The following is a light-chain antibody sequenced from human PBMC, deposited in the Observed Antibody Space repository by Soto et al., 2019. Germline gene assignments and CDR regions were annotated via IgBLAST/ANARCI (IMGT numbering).Light chain of an antibody. CDR1: QSVSSN. V-gene: IGKV3-15*01. Sequence: EIVMTQSPATLSVSPGERATLSCRASQSVSSNLAWYQQKPGQAPRLLIYGASTRATGIPARFSGSGSGTEFTLTISSLQSEDFAVYYCQQYYSTPLFGGGTKVEIK. J-gene: IGKJ4*01. CDR3: QQYYSTPL. CDR2: GAS.